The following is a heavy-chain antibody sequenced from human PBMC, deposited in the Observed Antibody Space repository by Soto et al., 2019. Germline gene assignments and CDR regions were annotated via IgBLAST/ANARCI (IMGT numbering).Heavy chain of an antibody. V-gene: IGHV4-61*05. J-gene: IGHJ6*02. Sequence: QLQLQASGPGLVKPSETLSLTCTVSGGSISSISNHYCSWIRLSPGKGLEWIGYISNSGYTSYYPSLKRRVIISVDTSKNQFSLSLTSVTAADTAVYYCATQGFGILHGLVDVWGQGTTVTVSS. CDR2: ISNSGYT. CDR1: GGSISSISNHY. D-gene: IGHD2-15*01. CDR3: ATQGFGILHGLVDV.